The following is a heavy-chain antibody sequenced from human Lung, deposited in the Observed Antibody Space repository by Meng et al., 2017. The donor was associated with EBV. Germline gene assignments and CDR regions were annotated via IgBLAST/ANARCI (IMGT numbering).Heavy chain of an antibody. CDR3: ARGGTSSAPFDY. D-gene: IGHD2-2*01. CDR2: INHSGIT. V-gene: IGHV4-34*01. J-gene: IGHJ4*02. Sequence: QVQLTQWGAGLLKPSETLALTCAVYGGSFSGYYWSWIRQPPGKGLEWIGEINHSGITNYNPSLKSRVTISVDTSKNQFSLSLNSVTAADTAVYYCARGGTSSAPFDYWGQETLVTVSS. CDR1: GGSFSGYY.